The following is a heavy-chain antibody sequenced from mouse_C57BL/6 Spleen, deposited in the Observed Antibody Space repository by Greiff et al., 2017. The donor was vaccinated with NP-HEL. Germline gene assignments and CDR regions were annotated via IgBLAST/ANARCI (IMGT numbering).Heavy chain of an antibody. Sequence: VQLQQSGAELVRPGTSVKMSCKASGYTFTNYWIGWAKQRPGHGLEWIGDIYPGGGYTNYNEKFKGKATLTADKSSSTDYMQFSSLTSEDSAIYYCEREVDYGYYAMGCWGQGASVTVST. CDR2: IYPGGGYT. CDR1: GYTFTNYW. CDR3: EREVDYGYYAMGC. V-gene: IGHV1-63*01. D-gene: IGHD1-1*02. J-gene: IGHJ4*01.